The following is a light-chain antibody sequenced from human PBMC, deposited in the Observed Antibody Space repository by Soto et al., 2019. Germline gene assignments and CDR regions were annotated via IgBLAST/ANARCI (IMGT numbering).Light chain of an antibody. J-gene: IGLJ1*01. CDR2: DVS. V-gene: IGLV2-14*03. Sequence: QSVLTQPASVSGSPGQSITISCTGTSSDVGGYNYVSWYQHHPGKAPKLMIYDVSNRPSGVSNRFSGSKSGNTASLIISGLQAEDEADYYCKSFTTSDTYVFGTGTKVTVL. CDR3: KSFTTSDTYV. CDR1: SSDVGGYNY.